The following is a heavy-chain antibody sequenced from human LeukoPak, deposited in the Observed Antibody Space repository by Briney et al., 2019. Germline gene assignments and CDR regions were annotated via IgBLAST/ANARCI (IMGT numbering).Heavy chain of an antibody. Sequence: PGGSLRLSCAASGFSFSNYAMSWVRQGPGKGLEWIGEIYHSGSTNYNPSLKSRVTISVDKSKNQFSLKLDSVTAADTAVYFCARDYDSRASSWGQGTLVTVSS. CDR1: GFSFSNYAM. V-gene: IGHV4-4*01. CDR2: IYHSGST. J-gene: IGHJ5*02. CDR3: ARDYDSRASS. D-gene: IGHD3-22*01.